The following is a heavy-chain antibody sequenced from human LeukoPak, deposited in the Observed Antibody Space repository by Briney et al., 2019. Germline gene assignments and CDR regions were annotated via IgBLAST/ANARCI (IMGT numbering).Heavy chain of an antibody. CDR1: GYTFTSYG. Sequence: ASVKISCKASGYTFTSYGISWVRQAPGQGLEWMGWISAYNGNTNYAQKLQGRVTMTTDTSTSTAYMELRSLRSDDTAVYYCARAGPRFLEWFFFVVYWGQGTLVTVSS. J-gene: IGHJ4*02. CDR3: ARAGPRFLEWFFFVVY. CDR2: ISAYNGNT. V-gene: IGHV1-18*01. D-gene: IGHD3-3*01.